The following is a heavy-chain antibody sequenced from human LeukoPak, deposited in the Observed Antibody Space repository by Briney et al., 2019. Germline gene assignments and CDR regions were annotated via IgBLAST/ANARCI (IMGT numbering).Heavy chain of an antibody. CDR1: GFTFSSYS. D-gene: IGHD5-12*01. V-gene: IGHV3-48*01. Sequence: GGSLRLSCAASGFTFSSYSMNWVRQAPGKGLEWVSYISSSSSTIYYADSVKGRFTISRDNAKNSLYLQMNSLRAEDTAVYYCARIGYSGYDDATIDYWGQGTLVTVSS. CDR2: ISSSSSTI. J-gene: IGHJ4*02. CDR3: ARIGYSGYDDATIDY.